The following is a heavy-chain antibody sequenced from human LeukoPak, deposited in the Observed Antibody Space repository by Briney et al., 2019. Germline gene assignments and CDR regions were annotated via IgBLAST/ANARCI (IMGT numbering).Heavy chain of an antibody. CDR1: GGSISSSSYY. J-gene: IGHJ6*02. CDR3: ARDSLIAAAVERGYYYYYYGMDV. CDR2: IYYSGST. Sequence: SETLSLTCTISGGSISSSSYYWGWIRQPPGKGLEWIGSIYYSGSTYYNPSLKSRVTISVDTSKNQFSLKLSSVTAADTAVYYCARDSLIAAAVERGYYYYYYGMDVWGQGTTVTVSS. V-gene: IGHV4-39*07. D-gene: IGHD6-13*01.